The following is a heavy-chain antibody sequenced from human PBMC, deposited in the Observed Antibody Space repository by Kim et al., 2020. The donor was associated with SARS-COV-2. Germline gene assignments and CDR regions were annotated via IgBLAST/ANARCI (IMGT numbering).Heavy chain of an antibody. CDR1: GFTFSSYW. V-gene: IGHV3-74*01. CDR3: ALFAGGDGGT. D-gene: IGHD2-21*01. J-gene: IGHJ5*02. Sequence: GGSLRLSCAASGFTFSSYWIHWVRQAPGKGLVWVSNIKSDGSTTNYADSVKGRFTISRDNAKNTVYLQMNSLRVEDTALYYCALFAGGDGGTWGQGTLVTVSS. CDR2: IKSDGSTT.